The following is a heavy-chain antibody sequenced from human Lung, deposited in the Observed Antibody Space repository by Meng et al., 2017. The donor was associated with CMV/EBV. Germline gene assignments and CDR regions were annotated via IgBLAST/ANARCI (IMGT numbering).Heavy chain of an antibody. Sequence: ASXXVSXKASGYTFTGYFIHWVRQAPGQGLEWMGWINPKSGGTNFAQRFPGRVTMTRDTSISTVYMELRSLRSDDTAVYYCARALHVEYIDSSGYHDHWGQGNXVTVSS. CDR3: ARALHVEYIDSSGYHDH. D-gene: IGHD3-22*01. V-gene: IGHV1-2*02. J-gene: IGHJ4*02. CDR1: GYTFTGYF. CDR2: INPKSGGT.